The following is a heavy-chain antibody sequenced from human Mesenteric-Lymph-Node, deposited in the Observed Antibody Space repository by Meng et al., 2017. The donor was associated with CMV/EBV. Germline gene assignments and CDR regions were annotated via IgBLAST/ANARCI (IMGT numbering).Heavy chain of an antibody. D-gene: IGHD2/OR15-2a*01. CDR1: GYTFTDYY. J-gene: IGHJ6*02. CDR3: ARGRPKYYFYGMDV. Sequence: ASVKVSCKASGYTFTDYYIHWVRQAPGQGLEWMGWINPNSGGTNYAQKFQGRVTMTRDTSTSTVYVELSRLISDDTAVYYCARGRPKYYFYGMDVWGQGTTVTVSS. CDR2: INPNSGGT. V-gene: IGHV1-2*02.